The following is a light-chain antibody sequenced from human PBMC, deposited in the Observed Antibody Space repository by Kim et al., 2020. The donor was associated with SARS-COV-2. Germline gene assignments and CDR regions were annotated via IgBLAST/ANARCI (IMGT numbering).Light chain of an antibody. Sequence: APGKAARLTCGGNNLGSKSVQVYQRKPGQGPGLVISYDSGRPSGIPERFAGYNAGNTATLTISRVEAGDEADYYCQVWDSSSDHPVFGGGTQLTVL. CDR3: QVWDSSSDHPV. CDR2: YDS. CDR1: NLGSKS. V-gene: IGLV3-21*04. J-gene: IGLJ3*02.